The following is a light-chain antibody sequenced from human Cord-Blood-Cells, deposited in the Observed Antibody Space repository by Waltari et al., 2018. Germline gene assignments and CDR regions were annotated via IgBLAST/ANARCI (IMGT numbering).Light chain of an antibody. CDR3: MQALQAPRT. CDR1: QSLLHRNGYNY. Sequence: DIVMTQSPLSLPVTPGEPAPISCRSSQSLLHRNGYNYLDWYLQKPGQSPQLLIYLGSNRASGVPYRFSGSGSGTDFTLKISRVEADDVGVYYCMQALQAPRTFGQGTKVEIK. CDR2: LGS. V-gene: IGKV2-28*01. J-gene: IGKJ1*01.